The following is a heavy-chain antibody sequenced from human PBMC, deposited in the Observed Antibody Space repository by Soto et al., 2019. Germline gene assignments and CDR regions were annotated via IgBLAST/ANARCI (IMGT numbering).Heavy chain of an antibody. Sequence: GGSLRLSCAASGFTFSGSAMSWVRQAPGKGLEWVSALSGSGVSTCYADSVKGRFTISRDNSKYTLYLQMNALRADDSAVYYCAQSRVADGGCWGLGTLVTVAS. CDR1: GFTFSGSA. CDR3: AQSRVADGGC. V-gene: IGHV3-23*01. CDR2: LSGSGVST. J-gene: IGHJ4*02. D-gene: IGHD3-16*01.